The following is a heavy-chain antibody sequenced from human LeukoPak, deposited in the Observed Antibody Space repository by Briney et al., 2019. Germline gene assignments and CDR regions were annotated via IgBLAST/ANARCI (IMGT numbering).Heavy chain of an antibody. D-gene: IGHD2/OR15-2a*01. J-gene: IGHJ6*02. CDR1: GGSISSYY. V-gene: IGHV4-59*01. Sequence: SETLSLTCTVSGGSISSYYWSWIRQPPGKGLEWIGYTYYSGSTNYNPSLKSRVTISVDTSKNQFSLKLSSVTAADTAVYYCARNPIYGYYYGMDVWGQGTTVTVSS. CDR3: ARNPIYGYYYGMDV. CDR2: TYYSGST.